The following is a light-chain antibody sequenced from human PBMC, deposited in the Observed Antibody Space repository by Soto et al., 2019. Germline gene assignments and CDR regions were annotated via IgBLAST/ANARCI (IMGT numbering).Light chain of an antibody. V-gene: IGLV1-51*01. CDR2: DNN. Sequence: QSVLTQPPSVSAAPGQKVTISCSGSSSNLGNNYVSWYQQLPGTAPKLLIYDNNKRPSGIPDRFSGSKSGTSATLGITGLQTGDEADYYCGTWDSSLSAVVVGGGTKVTVL. CDR3: GTWDSSLSAVV. J-gene: IGLJ2*01. CDR1: SSNLGNNY.